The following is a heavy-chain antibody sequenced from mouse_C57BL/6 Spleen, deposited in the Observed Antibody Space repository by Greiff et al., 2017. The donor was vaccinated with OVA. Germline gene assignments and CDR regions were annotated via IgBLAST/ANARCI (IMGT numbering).Heavy chain of an antibody. V-gene: IGHV1-53*01. CDR3: ARSKAYYSNYDY. J-gene: IGHJ2*01. CDR2: INPSNGGT. CDR1: GYTFTSYW. Sequence: QVHVKQPGTELVKPGASVKLSCKASGYTFTSYWMHWVKQRPGQGLEWIGNINPSNGGTNYNEKFKSKATLTVDKSSSTAYMQLSSLTSEDSAVYYCARSKAYYSNYDYWGQGTTLTVSS. D-gene: IGHD2-5*01.